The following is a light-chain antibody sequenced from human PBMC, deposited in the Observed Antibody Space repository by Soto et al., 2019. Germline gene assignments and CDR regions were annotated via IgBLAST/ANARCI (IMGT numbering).Light chain of an antibody. V-gene: IGKV4-1*01. Sequence: DIVMTQSPDSLAVSLGERATINCNSSQSVLYSSNNKNYLAWYQQKPGQPPKLLIYWASTRESGVPDRFSGSGSGTDFTLTISSLQAEDVAVYYCQQYYSNPLTFGGGTKVDX. CDR3: QQYYSNPLT. J-gene: IGKJ4*01. CDR1: QSVLYSSNNKNY. CDR2: WAS.